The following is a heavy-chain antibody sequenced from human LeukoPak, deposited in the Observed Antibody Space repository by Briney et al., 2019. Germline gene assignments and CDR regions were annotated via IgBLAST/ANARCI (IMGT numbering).Heavy chain of an antibody. CDR3: ARFHYVWGSYRSRDWYFDL. J-gene: IGHJ2*01. CDR1: GYTFTSYD. V-gene: IGHV1-8*01. CDR2: MNPNSGNT. Sequence: ASVKVSCKASGYTFTSYDINWVRQATGQGLEWMGWMNPNSGNTGYAQKFQGRVTMTRDTSISTAYMELSSLRSEDTAVYYCARFHYVWGSYRSRDWYFDLWGRGTLVTVSS. D-gene: IGHD3-16*02.